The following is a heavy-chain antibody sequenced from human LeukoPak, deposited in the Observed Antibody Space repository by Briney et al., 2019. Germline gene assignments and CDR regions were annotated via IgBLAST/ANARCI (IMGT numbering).Heavy chain of an antibody. J-gene: IGHJ2*01. Sequence: SETLSLTCTVSGGSISSYYWSWIRQPPGRGLEWIGYIYYSGSTNYNPSLKSRVTISVDTSKNQFSLKLSSVTAADTAVYYCASDGVSAAAGSLDLWGRGTLVTVSS. CDR2: IYYSGST. CDR1: GGSISSYY. D-gene: IGHD6-13*01. CDR3: ASDGVSAAAGSLDL. V-gene: IGHV4-59*01.